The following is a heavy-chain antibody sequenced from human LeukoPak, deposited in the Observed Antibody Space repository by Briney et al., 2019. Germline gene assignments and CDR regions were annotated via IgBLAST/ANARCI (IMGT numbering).Heavy chain of an antibody. D-gene: IGHD3-10*01. J-gene: IGHJ5*02. CDR3: ARDNRAIMVRGVTLWFDP. V-gene: IGHV4-61*08. Sequence: SQTLSLTCTVSGGSISSGGYYWSWIRQPPGKGLEWIGYIYYSGSTNYNPSLKSRVTISVDTSKNQFSLKLSSVTAADTAVYYCARDNRAIMVRGVTLWFDPWGQGTLVTVSS. CDR2: IYYSGST. CDR1: GGSISSGGYY.